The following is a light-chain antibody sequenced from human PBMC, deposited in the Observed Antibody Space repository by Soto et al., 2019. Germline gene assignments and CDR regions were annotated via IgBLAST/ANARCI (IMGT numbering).Light chain of an antibody. V-gene: IGLV2-14*01. Sequence: QSVLTQPASVSGSPGQSITISCTGTSSDAGGYNYVSWYQQHPGKAPKFMIYDVSNRPSGVSNRFSGSKSGNTASLTISGLQAEDEADYYCSSYTTSNTRQIVFGTGTKVTV. CDR2: DVS. CDR3: SSYTTSNTRQIV. CDR1: SSDAGGYNY. J-gene: IGLJ1*01.